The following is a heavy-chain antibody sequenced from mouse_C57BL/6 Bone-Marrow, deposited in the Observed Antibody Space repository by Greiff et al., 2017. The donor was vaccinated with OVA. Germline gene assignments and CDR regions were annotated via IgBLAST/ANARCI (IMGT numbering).Heavy chain of an antibody. Sequence: EVQGVESGGGLVKPGGSLKLSCAASGFTFSSYAMSWVRQTPEKRLEWVATISDGGSYTYYPDNVKGRFPISRDNAKNNLYLQMSHLKSEDTAMYYCARELGRGDYWGQGTTLTVSS. J-gene: IGHJ2*01. CDR3: ARELGRGDY. CDR2: ISDGGSYT. D-gene: IGHD4-1*01. CDR1: GFTFSSYA. V-gene: IGHV5-4*01.